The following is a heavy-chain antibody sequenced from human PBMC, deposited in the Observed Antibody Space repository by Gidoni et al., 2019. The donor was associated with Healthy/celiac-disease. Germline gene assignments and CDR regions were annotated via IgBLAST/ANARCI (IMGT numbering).Heavy chain of an antibody. CDR3: ARGGEWLVPVY. D-gene: IGHD6-19*01. CDR2: INHSGST. CDR1: GGSFSGYY. V-gene: IGHV4-34*01. Sequence: QVQLQQWGAGLLKPSETLSLTCAVYGGSFSGYYWSWIRQPPGKGLEWIGEINHSGSTNYNPSLKSRVIISVDTSKNQFSLKLSSVTAADTAVYYCARGGEWLVPVYWGQGTLVTVSS. J-gene: IGHJ4*02.